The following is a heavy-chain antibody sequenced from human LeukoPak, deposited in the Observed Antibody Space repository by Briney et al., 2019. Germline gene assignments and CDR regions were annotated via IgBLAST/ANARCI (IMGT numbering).Heavy chain of an antibody. CDR3: AKSMGIAVAGTLSFDY. J-gene: IGHJ4*02. V-gene: IGHV3-23*01. Sequence: GGSLRLSCAASGFTFSSYAMSWVRQAPGKGLEWVSSISDSGGITFYADSVKGRFTISRDNSKNTLYLLMNSLRAEDTAVYYCAKSMGIAVAGTLSFDYWGQGTLVTVSS. CDR1: GFTFSSYA. CDR2: ISDSGGIT. D-gene: IGHD6-19*01.